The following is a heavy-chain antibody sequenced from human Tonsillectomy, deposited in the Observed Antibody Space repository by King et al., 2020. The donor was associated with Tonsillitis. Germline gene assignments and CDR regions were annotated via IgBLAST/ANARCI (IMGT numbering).Heavy chain of an antibody. CDR2: IYSGGTST. D-gene: IGHD6-13*01. J-gene: IGHJ3*02. CDR1: GFTFSSYA. CDR3: AKDKLSSSWYVAFDI. Sequence: VQLVESGGGLVQPGGSLRLSCAASGFTFSSYAINWVRQAPGKGLEWVSVIYSGGTSTYYADSVKGRFTISRDNSKKTLYLQMNSLRAEDTAIYYCAKDKLSSSWYVAFDIWGQGTMVTVSS. V-gene: IGHV3-23*03.